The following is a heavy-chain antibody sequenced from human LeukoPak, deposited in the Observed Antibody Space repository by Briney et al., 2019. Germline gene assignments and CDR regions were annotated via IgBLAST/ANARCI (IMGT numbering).Heavy chain of an antibody. J-gene: IGHJ4*02. D-gene: IGHD2-15*01. CDR1: GYSISSGYF. CDR2: IYHSGTT. CDR3: ARLGSYFDY. Sequence: SSETLSLTCTVSGYSISSGYFWGWIRQPPGKGLEWIGSIYHSGTTYYNPSLKSRVTISVDTSKNQFSLKLSSVTAADTAVYYCARLGSYFDYWGQGTLVTVSS. V-gene: IGHV4-38-2*02.